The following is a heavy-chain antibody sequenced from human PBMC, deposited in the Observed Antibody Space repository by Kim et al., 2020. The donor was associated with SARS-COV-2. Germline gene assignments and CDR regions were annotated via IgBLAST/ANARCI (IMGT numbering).Heavy chain of an antibody. J-gene: IGHJ5*02. V-gene: IGHV1-69*13. Sequence: SVKVSCKASGGTFSSYAISWVRQAPGQGLEWMGGIIPIFGTANYAQKFQGRVTITADESTSTAYMELSSLRSEDTAVYYCARGEIIRKYCSGGSCLTWFDPWGQGTLVTVSS. CDR1: GGTFSSYA. CDR3: ARGEIIRKYCSGGSCLTWFDP. CDR2: IIPIFGTA. D-gene: IGHD2-15*01.